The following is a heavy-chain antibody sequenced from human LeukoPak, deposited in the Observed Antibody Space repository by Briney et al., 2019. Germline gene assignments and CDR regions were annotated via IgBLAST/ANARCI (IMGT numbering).Heavy chain of an antibody. D-gene: IGHD2-21*02. Sequence: EASVKVSCKASGGTFSSYAISWVRQAPGQGLEWMGGIIPIFGTANYAQKFQGRVTITTDESTSTAYMELSSLRSEDTAVYYCARGGFLCGGDCPFDYWGQGTLVTVSS. J-gene: IGHJ4*02. CDR2: IIPIFGTA. CDR1: GGTFSSYA. V-gene: IGHV1-69*05. CDR3: ARGGFLCGGDCPFDY.